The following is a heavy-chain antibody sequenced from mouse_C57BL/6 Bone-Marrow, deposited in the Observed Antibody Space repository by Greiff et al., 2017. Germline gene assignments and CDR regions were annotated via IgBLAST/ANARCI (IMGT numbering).Heavy chain of an antibody. J-gene: IGHJ1*03. CDR3: ARIAPYYYGSRRWYFDV. Sequence: ESGPGILQPSQTLSLTCSFSGFSLSTFGMGVGWIRQPSGKGLEWLAHIWWDDDKYYNPALKSRLTNSKDTSKNQVFLKIANVDTADTATYYCARIAPYYYGSRRWYFDVWGTGTTVTVSS. D-gene: IGHD1-1*01. CDR2: IWWDDDK. CDR1: GFSLSTFGMG. V-gene: IGHV8-8*01.